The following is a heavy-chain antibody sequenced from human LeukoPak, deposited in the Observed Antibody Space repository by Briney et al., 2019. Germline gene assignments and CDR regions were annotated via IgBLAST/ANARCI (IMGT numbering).Heavy chain of an antibody. Sequence: GGSLRLSCVASGFTFSVHGISWVRQAPGKGLEWISYIGSSSSDIYNADSVKGRFTSSRDNAKNSLYLQMNSLRVEDTAVYYCAREKDDYVWGSDRIFDSWGRGIMVSVSS. J-gene: IGHJ4*02. CDR2: IGSSSSDI. D-gene: IGHD3-16*02. CDR3: AREKDDYVWGSDRIFDS. V-gene: IGHV3-21*05. CDR1: GFTFSVHG.